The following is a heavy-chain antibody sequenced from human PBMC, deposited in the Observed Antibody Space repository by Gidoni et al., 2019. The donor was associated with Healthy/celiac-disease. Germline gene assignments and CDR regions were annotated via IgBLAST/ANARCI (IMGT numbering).Heavy chain of an antibody. CDR2: ISSSSSTI. Sequence: EVQLVESGGGLVQPGGSLRLSCAASGFTSSCYSMNWVRQAPGKGLEWVSYISSSSSTIYYADSVKGRFTISRDNTKNSLYLQMNSLRDEDTAVYYCARGRRRTPWYYYYYGMDVWGQGTTVTVSS. CDR1: GFTSSCYS. CDR3: ARGRRRTPWYYYYYGMDV. J-gene: IGHJ6*02. V-gene: IGHV3-48*02.